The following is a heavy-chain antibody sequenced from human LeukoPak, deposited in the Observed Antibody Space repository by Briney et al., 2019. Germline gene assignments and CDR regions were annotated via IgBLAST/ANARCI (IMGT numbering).Heavy chain of an antibody. CDR1: GGSMNSYY. J-gene: IGHJ4*02. V-gene: IGHV4-4*07. CDR2: TYTTETS. Sequence: SETQSLTCTLSGGSMNSYYWGWVRQPAGEGLEWIRRTYTTETSNYTPYLKSQLPMSLDTSKNHFSLKRCGSQGYPARYYFVDYWSQGTLVTVSS. CDR3: DY. D-gene: IGHD1-26*01.